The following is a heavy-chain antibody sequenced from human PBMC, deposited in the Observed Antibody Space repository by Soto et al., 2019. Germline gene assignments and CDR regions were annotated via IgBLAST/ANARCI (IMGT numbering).Heavy chain of an antibody. CDR3: VRDDRWAFDF. CDR2: ISIGSGSI. CDR1: GFSFSNYA. V-gene: IGHV3-48*02. J-gene: IGHJ3*01. D-gene: IGHD3-22*01. Sequence: EVQLVESGGGLVQPGGSRRVSCAASGFSFSNYAMNWVRQAPGKGLEWVSYISIGSGSIFYADSVKGRFTISRDDAKNSLYMQMNLLRDEDTAVYYCVRDDRWAFDFWGQGTMVTVSS.